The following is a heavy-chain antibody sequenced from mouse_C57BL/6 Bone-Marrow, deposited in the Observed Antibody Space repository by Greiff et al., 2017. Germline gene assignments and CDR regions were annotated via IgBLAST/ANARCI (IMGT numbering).Heavy chain of an antibody. CDR3: ARKRRVPMDY. CDR2: ISSGSSTI. J-gene: IGHJ4*01. CDR1: GFTFSDYG. V-gene: IGHV5-17*01. Sequence: EVMLVESGGGLVKPGGSLKLSCAASGFTFSDYGMHWVRQAPEKGLEWVAYISSGSSTIYYADTVKGRFTISRDNAKNTLVLQMTSLRSEDTAMYYCARKRRVPMDYWGQGTAVTVSS.